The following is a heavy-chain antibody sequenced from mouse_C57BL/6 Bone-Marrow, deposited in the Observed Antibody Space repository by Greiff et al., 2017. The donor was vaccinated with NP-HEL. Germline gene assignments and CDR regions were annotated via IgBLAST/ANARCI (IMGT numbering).Heavy chain of an antibody. V-gene: IGHV5-17*01. CDR1: GFTFSDYG. CDR3: ARSYYSNYCWFAY. J-gene: IGHJ3*01. CDR2: ISSGSSTI. D-gene: IGHD2-5*01. Sequence: EVHLVESGGGLVKPGGSLKLSCAASGFTFSDYGMHWVRQAPEKGLEWVAYISSGSSTIYYADTVKGRFTISRDNAKNTLFLQMTSLRSEDTAMYYCARSYYSNYCWFAYWGQGTLVTVSA.